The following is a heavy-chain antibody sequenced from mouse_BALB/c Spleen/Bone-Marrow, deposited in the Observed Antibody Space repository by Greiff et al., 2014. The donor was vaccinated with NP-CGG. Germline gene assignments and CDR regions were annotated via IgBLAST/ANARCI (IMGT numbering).Heavy chain of an antibody. V-gene: IGHV1S34*01. D-gene: IGHD2-4*01. CDR3: ARGDYGDWYFDV. Sequence: LVKTGASVKISCKASGYSFTGYYMHWVKQSHGKSLEWTGYISCYNGATSYNQKLKGKATFTVDTSSSTAYMQFNSLTSEDSAVYYCARGDYGDWYFDVWGAGTTVTVSS. CDR2: ISCYNGAT. CDR1: GYSFTGYY. J-gene: IGHJ1*01.